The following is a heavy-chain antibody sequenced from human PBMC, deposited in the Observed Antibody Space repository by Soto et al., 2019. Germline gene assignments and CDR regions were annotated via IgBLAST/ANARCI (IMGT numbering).Heavy chain of an antibody. CDR1: GFTFSTYS. V-gene: IGHV3-48*02. D-gene: IGHD2-15*01. CDR3: AIYWYASKPDSFDF. Sequence: GGSLRLSCAASGFTFSTYSMNWVRQAPGKGLEWVSYISSSSSTIYYADSVKGRFTISRDNARNSLYLQMNSLRDEDTARYYCAIYWYASKPDSFDFWGQGTLVTVSS. CDR2: ISSSSSTI. J-gene: IGHJ4*02.